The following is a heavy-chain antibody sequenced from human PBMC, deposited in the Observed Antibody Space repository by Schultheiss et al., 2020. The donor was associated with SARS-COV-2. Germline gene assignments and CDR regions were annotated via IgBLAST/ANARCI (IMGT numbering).Heavy chain of an antibody. CDR3: ASGGYFDY. J-gene: IGHJ4*02. V-gene: IGHV4-34*01. CDR1: GGSFSGYY. CDR2: INHSGST. Sequence: SQTLSLTCAVYGGSFSGYYWGWIRQPPGKGLEWIGEINHSGSTNYNPSLKSRVTISVDTSKNQFSLKLSSVTAADTAVYYCASGGYFDYWGQGTLVTVSS.